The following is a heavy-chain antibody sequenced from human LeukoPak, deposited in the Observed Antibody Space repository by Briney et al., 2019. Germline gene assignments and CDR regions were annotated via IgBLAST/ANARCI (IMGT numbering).Heavy chain of an antibody. D-gene: IGHD6-13*01. CDR2: IYPGDSDT. Sequence: GESLKISCKGSGYSFTSYWIGWVRQMPGKGLEWMGIIYPGDSDTKYSPSFQGQVTISADKSISTAYLQWSSLKASDTAIYYCAGSSVSSSWDLDYWGQGTLVTVSS. J-gene: IGHJ4*02. CDR1: GYSFTSYW. CDR3: AGSSVSSSWDLDY. V-gene: IGHV5-51*01.